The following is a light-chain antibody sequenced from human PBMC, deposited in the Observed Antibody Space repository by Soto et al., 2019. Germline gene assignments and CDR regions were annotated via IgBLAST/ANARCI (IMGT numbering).Light chain of an antibody. J-gene: IGLJ2*01. V-gene: IGLV2-18*01. CDR3: SLYTSSSTLV. CDR2: EVT. Sequence: QSSLTHPPSASGSSGQSVTISCTRTSSDVGNYDRVSWYQQPPGTAPKLMIYEVTNRPSGVPDRFSGSKSGNTASLTISGLQAEDESDYYCSLYTSSSTLVFGGGTKVTCL. CDR1: SSDVGNYDR.